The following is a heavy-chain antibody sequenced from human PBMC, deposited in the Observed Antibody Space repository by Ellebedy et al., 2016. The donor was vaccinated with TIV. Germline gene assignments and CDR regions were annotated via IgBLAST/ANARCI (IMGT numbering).Heavy chain of an antibody. CDR1: GGSITSNY. V-gene: IGHV4-34*01. D-gene: IGHD2-21*02. CDR3: SRGVTDQN. J-gene: IGHJ4*02. Sequence: MPSETLSLTCTISGGSITSNYWSWIRQPPGKGLEWIGEINHSGSTNYNSSLKSRVTISLDTSKNQFSLKLSSVTAADTAVYYCSRGVTDQNWGQGILVTVSS. CDR2: INHSGST.